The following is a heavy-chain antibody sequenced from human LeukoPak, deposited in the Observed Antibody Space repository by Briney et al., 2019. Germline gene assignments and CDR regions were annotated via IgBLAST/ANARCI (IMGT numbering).Heavy chain of an antibody. CDR2: ISWDGGST. V-gene: IGHV3-43D*03. D-gene: IGHD3-22*01. J-gene: IGHJ4*02. Sequence: GGSLRLSCAASGFTFDDYAMHWVRHAPGKGLEWVSLISWDGGSTYYADSVKGRFTISRDNSKNSLYLQMNSLRAEDTALYYCAKAEGAYYYDSSGYWTLDYWGQGTLVTVSS. CDR3: AKAEGAYYYDSSGYWTLDY. CDR1: GFTFDDYA.